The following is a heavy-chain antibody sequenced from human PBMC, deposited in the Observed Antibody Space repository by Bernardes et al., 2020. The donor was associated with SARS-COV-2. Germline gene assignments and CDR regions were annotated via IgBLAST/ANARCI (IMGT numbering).Heavy chain of an antibody. V-gene: IGHV1-2*02. CDR3: ARGGSPGTVHGYCDY. CDR1: GYTFTGYS. CDR2: INPNSGGT. J-gene: IGHJ4*02. Sequence: ASVKVSCKASGYTFTGYSMHWVRQAPGQGLEWMGWINPNSGGTNYAQKFQGRVTMTRDTSISTAYMELSRLRSDDTAVYYCARGGSPGTVHGYCDYWGQGTLVTVSS. D-gene: IGHD1-1*01.